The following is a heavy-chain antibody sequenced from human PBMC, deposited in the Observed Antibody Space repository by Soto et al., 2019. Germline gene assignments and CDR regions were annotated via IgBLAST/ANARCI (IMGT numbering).Heavy chain of an antibody. D-gene: IGHD6-19*01. CDR3: ARDLSREVLGQSTVWYDAFDL. CDR2: IGIGSSTK. Sequence: GGSLRLSCAASGFTFRNYGMNWVRQAPGKGLEWVSYIGIGSSTKYYADSVEGRFTISRDNAKNSVYLQMNSLRAEDTAVYYCARDLSREVLGQSTVWYDAFDLWGQGTMVTVSS. J-gene: IGHJ3*01. V-gene: IGHV3-48*04. CDR1: GFTFRNYG.